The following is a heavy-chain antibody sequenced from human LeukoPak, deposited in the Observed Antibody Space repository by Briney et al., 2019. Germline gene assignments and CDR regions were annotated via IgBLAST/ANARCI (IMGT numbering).Heavy chain of an antibody. CDR2: IIPILGIA. CDR1: GGTFSSYT. V-gene: IGHV1-69*02. CDR3: ARAPTGDPFLDY. Sequence: SVKVSCKANGGTFSSYTSSWVRQAPGQGHEWMGRIIPILGIANYAQKFQGRVTITADKSTSTAYMELSSLRSEDTAVYYCARAPTGDPFLDYWGQGTLVTVSS. J-gene: IGHJ4*02.